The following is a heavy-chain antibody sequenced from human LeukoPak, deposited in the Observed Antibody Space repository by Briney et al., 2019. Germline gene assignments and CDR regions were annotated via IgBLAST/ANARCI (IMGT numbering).Heavy chain of an antibody. J-gene: IGHJ5*02. CDR2: ISGSGGST. CDR3: AKDRIVRELRWFDP. V-gene: IGHV3-23*01. Sequence: GGSLRLSCAASGFTFSSYAMGWVRQAPGKGLEWVSAISGSGGSTYYADSVKGRFTISRDNSKNTLYLQMNSLRAEDTAVYYCAKDRIVRELRWFDPWGQGTLVTVSS. CDR1: GFTFSSYA. D-gene: IGHD1-26*01.